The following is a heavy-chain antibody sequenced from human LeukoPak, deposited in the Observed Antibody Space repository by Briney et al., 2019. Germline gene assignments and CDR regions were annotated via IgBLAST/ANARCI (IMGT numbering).Heavy chain of an antibody. CDR1: GGTFSSYA. J-gene: IGHJ6*03. Sequence: GASVKVSCKASGGTFSSYAISWVRQAPGQGLEWMGGIIPIFGTANYAQKFQGRVTITTDESTSTAYMELSSLRSEDTAVYYCASTGRSLLEWLPTNCYYYYMDVWGKGTTVTVSS. V-gene: IGHV1-69*05. D-gene: IGHD3-3*01. CDR2: IIPIFGTA. CDR3: ASTGRSLLEWLPTNCYYYYMDV.